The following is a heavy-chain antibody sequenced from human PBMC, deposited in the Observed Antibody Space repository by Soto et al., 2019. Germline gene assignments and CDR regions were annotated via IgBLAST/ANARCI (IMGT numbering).Heavy chain of an antibody. CDR2: IIPILGIA. D-gene: IGHD2-2*01. J-gene: IGHJ6*02. CDR1: GGTFSSYT. Sequence: QVQLVQSGAEVKKPGSSVKVSCKASGGTFSSYTISWVRQAPGQGLEWMGRIIPILGIANYAQKFQGRVTITADKSTSTAYMELSSLRSEDTAVYYCASRITDCSSTSCHYYYYGMDVWGQGTTVTVSS. V-gene: IGHV1-69*02. CDR3: ASRITDCSSTSCHYYYYGMDV.